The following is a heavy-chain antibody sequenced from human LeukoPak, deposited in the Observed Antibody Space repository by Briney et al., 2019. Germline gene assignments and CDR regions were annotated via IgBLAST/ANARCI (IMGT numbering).Heavy chain of an antibody. CDR1: GGTFSSYA. D-gene: IGHD6-13*01. J-gene: IGHJ6*02. V-gene: IGHV1-69*04. CDR2: IIPILGIA. CDR3: ARESVIAAAGTYYYYGMDV. Sequence: GASVKVSCKASGGTFSSYAISWVRQAPGQGLEWVGRIIPILGIANYAQKFQGRVTITADKSTSTAYMELSSLRSEDTAVYYCARESVIAAAGTYYYYGMDVWGQGTTVTVSS.